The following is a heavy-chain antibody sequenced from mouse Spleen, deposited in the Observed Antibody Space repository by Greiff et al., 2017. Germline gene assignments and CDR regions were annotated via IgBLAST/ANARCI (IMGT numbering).Heavy chain of an antibody. CDR2: INPSSGYT. J-gene: IGHJ4*01. CDR3: ARTIYYYGSSSAAYAMDY. CDR1: GYTFTSYW. V-gene: IGHV1-7*01. Sequence: QVQLQQSGAELAKPGASVKLSCKASGYTFTSYWMHWVKQRPGQGLEWIGYINPSSGYTKYNQKFKDKATLTADKSSSTAYMQLSSLTYEDSAVYYCARTIYYYGSSSAAYAMDYWGQGTSVTVSS. D-gene: IGHD1-1*01.